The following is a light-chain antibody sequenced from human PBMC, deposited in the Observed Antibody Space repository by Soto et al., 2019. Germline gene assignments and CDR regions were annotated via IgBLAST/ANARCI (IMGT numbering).Light chain of an antibody. Sequence: DLQMTQSPSSLSAFVGDRVTITCRASQTISTYLNWYQHKPGKAPNLLIFAASRLQTGVPSRFSGSGSGTDFTLTISSLQPEDFATYYCQQSFSIPVTFGPGTKVDVK. CDR3: QQSFSIPVT. CDR2: AAS. J-gene: IGKJ3*01. CDR1: QTISTY. V-gene: IGKV1-39*01.